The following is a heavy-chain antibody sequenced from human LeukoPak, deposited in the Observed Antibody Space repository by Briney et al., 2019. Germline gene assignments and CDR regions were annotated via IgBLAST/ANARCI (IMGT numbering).Heavy chain of an antibody. V-gene: IGHV4-30-4*01. CDR1: GGSISSGDYY. CDR2: IYYSGST. Sequence: SQTLSLTCTVSGGSISSGDYYWSWIRQPPGKGLEWIGYIYYSGSTYYNPSLKSRVTISVDTSKNQFSLKLSSVTAADTAVYYCARGYYDSSGYYYPDYWGQGTLVTVSS. J-gene: IGHJ4*02. D-gene: IGHD3-22*01. CDR3: ARGYYDSSGYYYPDY.